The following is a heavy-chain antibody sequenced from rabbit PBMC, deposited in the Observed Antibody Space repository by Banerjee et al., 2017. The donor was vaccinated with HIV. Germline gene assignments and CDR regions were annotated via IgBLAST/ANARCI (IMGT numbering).Heavy chain of an antibody. CDR2: IYPDNYT. CDR3: ARDAAGGGYNYAGFKL. V-gene: IGHV1S45*01. J-gene: IGHJ4*01. Sequence: QEQLVESGGGLVKPEGSLTLTCTASGFSFSSNYWMCWVRQAPGKGLEWIACIYPDNYTAYASWAKGRFTISKTSSTTVTLQMTSLTAADKATYFCARDAAGGGYNYAGFKLWGPGTLVTVS. CDR1: GFSFSSNYW. D-gene: IGHD8-1*01.